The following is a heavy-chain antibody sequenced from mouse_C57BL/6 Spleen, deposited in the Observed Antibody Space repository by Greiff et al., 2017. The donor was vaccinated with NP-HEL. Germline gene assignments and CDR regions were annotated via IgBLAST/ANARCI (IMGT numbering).Heavy chain of an antibody. D-gene: IGHD6-1*01. J-gene: IGHJ4*01. CDR3: ARGNPSERMDY. V-gene: IGHV1-19*01. CDR1: GYTFTDYY. Sequence: EVQLQQSGPVLVKPGASVKMSCKASGYTFTDYYMNWVKQSHGKSLEWIGVINPYNGGTSYNQKFKGKATLTVDKSSSTAYMELNSLTSEDSAVYYCARGNPSERMDYWGQGTSVTVSS. CDR2: INPYNGGT.